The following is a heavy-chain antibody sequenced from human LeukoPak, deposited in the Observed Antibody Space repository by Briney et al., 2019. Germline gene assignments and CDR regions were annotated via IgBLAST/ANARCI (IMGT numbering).Heavy chain of an antibody. CDR3: ARDLRLRDYYYYMDV. Sequence: GGSLRLSCAASGFTFSSYAMHWVRQAPGKGLEWVAVISYDGSNKYYADSVKGRFTISRDNSKNTLYLQMNSLRAEDTAVYYCARDLRLRDYYYYMDVWGKGTTVTVCS. CDR2: ISYDGSNK. CDR1: GFTFSSYA. V-gene: IGHV3-30-3*01. J-gene: IGHJ6*03. D-gene: IGHD4-17*01.